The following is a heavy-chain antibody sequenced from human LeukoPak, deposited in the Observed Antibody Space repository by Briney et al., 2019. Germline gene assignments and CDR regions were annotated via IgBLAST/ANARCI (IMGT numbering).Heavy chain of an antibody. J-gene: IGHJ6*02. CDR2: ISASGIAT. CDR3: AKSSLPENYYYYGMDV. Sequence: GASLRLSCAASGFTFSDYALSWVRQAPGMGPECVSAISASGIATYYAESVKGRFSISRDNSRSSLYLQMNSLRADDTAVYYCAKSSLPENYYYYGMDVRGQGTTVTVSS. CDR1: GFTFSDYA. V-gene: IGHV3-23*01.